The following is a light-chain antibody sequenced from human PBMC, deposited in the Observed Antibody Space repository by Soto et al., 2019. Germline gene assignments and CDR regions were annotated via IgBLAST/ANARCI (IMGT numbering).Light chain of an antibody. V-gene: IGLV2-14*01. CDR2: EVS. Sequence: QSALTQPASVSGSPGQSITISCTGTSRDFSDHNHVPWYQHHPGKAPKLIIYEVSNRPSGVPDRFSGSRSGSSASLAITGLQAEDEADYYCQSYDSGVAGSVFGTGTKLTVL. CDR3: QSYDSGVAGSV. CDR1: SRDFSDHNH. J-gene: IGLJ1*01.